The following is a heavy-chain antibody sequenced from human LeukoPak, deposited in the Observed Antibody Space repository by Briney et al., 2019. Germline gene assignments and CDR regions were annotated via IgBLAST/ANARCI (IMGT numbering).Heavy chain of an antibody. V-gene: IGHV4-34*01. Sequence: SETLSLTCTVSGGSISSYYWSWIRQPPGKGLEWIGEINHSGSTNYNPSLKSRVTISVDTSKNQFSLKLSSVTAADTAVYYCARAPFRAFYYGSGSYDYWGQGTLVTVSS. J-gene: IGHJ4*02. CDR1: GGSISSYY. D-gene: IGHD3-10*01. CDR2: INHSGST. CDR3: ARAPFRAFYYGSGSYDY.